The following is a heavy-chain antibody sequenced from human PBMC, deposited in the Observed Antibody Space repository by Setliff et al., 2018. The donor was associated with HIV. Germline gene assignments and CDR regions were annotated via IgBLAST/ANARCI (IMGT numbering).Heavy chain of an antibody. D-gene: IGHD1-7*01. J-gene: IGHJ6*02. V-gene: IGHV1-2*04. Sequence: GASVKVSCKASGYTFTGYYMHWVRQAPGQGLEWMGWINPNSGGTNYAQKFQGWVTMTRDTSISTAYMELSSLRSEDTAVYYCARVPNQELYFYGMDVWGQGTTVTVSS. CDR2: INPNSGGT. CDR1: GYTFTGYY. CDR3: ARVPNQELYFYGMDV.